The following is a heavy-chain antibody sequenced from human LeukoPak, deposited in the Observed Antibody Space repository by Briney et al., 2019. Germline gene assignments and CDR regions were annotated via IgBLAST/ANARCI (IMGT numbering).Heavy chain of an antibody. CDR3: ARAACSWSCSDY. D-gene: IGHD2-15*01. CDR1: GYTFTSYA. Sequence: GASVKVSCKASGYTFTSYAIQWVRQAPGQRLEWMGWILTCNGNTKYSQKFQDRVTITRDTSASTVYMELSSLRSEDTAIYYCARAACSWSCSDYWGQGILVTVSS. CDR2: ILTCNGNT. V-gene: IGHV1-3*04. J-gene: IGHJ4*02.